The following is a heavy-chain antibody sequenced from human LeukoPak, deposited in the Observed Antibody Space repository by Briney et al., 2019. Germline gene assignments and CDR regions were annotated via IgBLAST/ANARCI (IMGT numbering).Heavy chain of an antibody. V-gene: IGHV3-23*01. D-gene: IGHD3-22*01. CDR1: GFTFSSYA. CDR2: ISGSGGST. Sequence: GGSLRLSCAASGFTFSSYAMSWVRQAPGKGLERVSAISGSGGSTYYADSVKGRFTISRDNSKNTLYLQMSSLRAEDTAVYYCAGYYYDSSGYYSHAFDIWGQGTMVTVSS. CDR3: AGYYYDSSGYYSHAFDI. J-gene: IGHJ3*02.